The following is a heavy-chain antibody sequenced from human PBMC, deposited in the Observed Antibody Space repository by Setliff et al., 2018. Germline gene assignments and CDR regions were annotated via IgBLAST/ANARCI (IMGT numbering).Heavy chain of an antibody. Sequence: SETLSLTCTVSGGSISSSSYYWGWIRQPPGKGLEWIGSIYYSGSTYYNPSLKSRVTISVDTSKNQFSLKLSSVTAADTAVYYCASRATYYNFWSGYYLYWGQGTLVTV. CDR1: GGSISSSSYY. CDR3: ASRATYYNFWSGYYLY. D-gene: IGHD3-3*01. J-gene: IGHJ4*02. CDR2: IYYSGST. V-gene: IGHV4-39*07.